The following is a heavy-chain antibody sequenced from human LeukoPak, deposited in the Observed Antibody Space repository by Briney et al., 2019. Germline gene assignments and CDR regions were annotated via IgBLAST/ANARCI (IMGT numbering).Heavy chain of an antibody. CDR2: INSDETST. Sequence: PGGSLRLSCAASGFTFSSYWMHWVRQAPGKGLVWVSRINSDETSTSYADSVRGRFTISRDNAKNTLYLQMNSLRAEDTAVYYCASGRGVNGDYWGQGTLVTVFS. J-gene: IGHJ4*02. V-gene: IGHV3-74*01. D-gene: IGHD3-10*01. CDR3: ASGRGVNGDY. CDR1: GFTFSSYW.